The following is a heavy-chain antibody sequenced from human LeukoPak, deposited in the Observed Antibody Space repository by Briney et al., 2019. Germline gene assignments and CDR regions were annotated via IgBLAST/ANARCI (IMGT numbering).Heavy chain of an antibody. Sequence: PGGSLRLSCAASGFTFSSYGMHWVRQAPGKGLEWVAFIRYDGSNKYYADSVKGRFTISRDNSKNTLYLQMNSLRAEDTAVYYCAKVILLFVSAFDAFDIWGQGTMVTVSS. J-gene: IGHJ3*02. D-gene: IGHD3-10*01. CDR1: GFTFSSYG. CDR3: AKVILLFVSAFDAFDI. CDR2: IRYDGSNK. V-gene: IGHV3-30*02.